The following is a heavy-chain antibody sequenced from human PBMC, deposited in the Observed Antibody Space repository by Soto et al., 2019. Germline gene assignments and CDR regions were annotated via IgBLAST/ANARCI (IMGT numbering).Heavy chain of an antibody. CDR1: GGSFSGYY. D-gene: IGHD3-22*01. CDR3: ARDPLTDYYDSSGYKPG. CDR2: INHSGST. J-gene: IGHJ4*02. Sequence: TLSLTCAVYGGSFSGYYWSWIRQPPGKGLEWIGEINHSGSTNYNPSLKSRVTISVDTSKNQFSLKLSSVTAADTAVYYCARDPLTDYYDSSGYKPGWGQGTLVTVS. V-gene: IGHV4-34*01.